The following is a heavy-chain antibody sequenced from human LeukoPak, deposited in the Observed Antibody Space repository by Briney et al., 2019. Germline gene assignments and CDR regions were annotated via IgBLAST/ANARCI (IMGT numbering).Heavy chain of an antibody. D-gene: IGHD3-3*01. CDR2: INPSGGST. Sequence: ASVKVSCKASGYTFTSYYMHWVRQAPGQGLEWMGIINPSGGSTSYAQKFQGRVTMTRDMSTSTVYMELSSLRSEDTAVYYCARGGKNTIFGVVIIGFDYWGREPWSPSPQ. CDR1: GYTFTSYY. J-gene: IGHJ4*02. CDR3: ARGGKNTIFGVVIIGFDY. V-gene: IGHV1-46*01.